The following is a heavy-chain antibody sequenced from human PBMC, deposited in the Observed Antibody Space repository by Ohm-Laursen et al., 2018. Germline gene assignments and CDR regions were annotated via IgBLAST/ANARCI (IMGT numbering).Heavy chain of an antibody. D-gene: IGHD3-16*01. V-gene: IGHV3-21*01. CDR2: ISSSSSYI. CDR1: GFIFSNYW. J-gene: IGHJ3*02. CDR3: ARGLPFDI. Sequence: SLRLSCAASGFIFSNYWMTWVRQAPGKGLEWVSSISSSSSYIYYADSVKGRFTISRDNAKNSLYLQMNSLRAEDTAVYYCARGLPFDIWGQGTMVTVSS.